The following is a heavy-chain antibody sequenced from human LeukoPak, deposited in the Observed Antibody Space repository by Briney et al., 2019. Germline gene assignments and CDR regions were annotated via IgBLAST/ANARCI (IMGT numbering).Heavy chain of an antibody. V-gene: IGHV3-9*01. J-gene: IGHJ4*02. CDR3: AKVSVPGPRGPFDF. D-gene: IGHD3-10*01. Sequence: SLRLSCAASGFNFDNYAMHWVRQAPGKGLEWVSGISWNSGILGYTESVKGRFTVSRDNAKNSLYLQMNSLRPEVTALYYCAKVSVPGPRGPFDFWGQGTLVTVSS. CDR2: ISWNSGIL. CDR1: GFNFDNYA.